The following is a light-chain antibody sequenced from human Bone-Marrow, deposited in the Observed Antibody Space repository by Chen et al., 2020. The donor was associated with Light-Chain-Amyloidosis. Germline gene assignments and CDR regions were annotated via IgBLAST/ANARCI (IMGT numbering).Light chain of an antibody. CDR1: NIGSTS. Sequence: SYLLTQPSSVSVAPVQTTTIACGGNNIGSTSVHWYQQPPGQAPLLVVYDDSDRPSGIPERLSGCKAGNTATLTISRVEDEEEADYYCQVWDRSSDRPVFGGGTKLTVL. J-gene: IGLJ3*02. CDR3: QVWDRSSDRPV. V-gene: IGLV3-21*02. CDR2: DDS.